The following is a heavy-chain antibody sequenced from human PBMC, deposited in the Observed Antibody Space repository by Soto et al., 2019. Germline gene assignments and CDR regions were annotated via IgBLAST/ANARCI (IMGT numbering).Heavy chain of an antibody. CDR3: AKVPSSNYYDFWSGRGPWFDP. J-gene: IGHJ5*02. D-gene: IGHD3-3*01. CDR2: ISGSGGST. CDR1: GFTFSSYA. Sequence: EVQLLESGGGLVQPGGSLRLSCAASGFTFSSYAMSWVRQAPGKGLEWVSAISGSGGSTYYADSVKGRFTISRDNSKNTLYLQMNSLRAEDTAVYYCAKVPSSNYYDFWSGRGPWFDPWGQGTLVTVSS. V-gene: IGHV3-23*01.